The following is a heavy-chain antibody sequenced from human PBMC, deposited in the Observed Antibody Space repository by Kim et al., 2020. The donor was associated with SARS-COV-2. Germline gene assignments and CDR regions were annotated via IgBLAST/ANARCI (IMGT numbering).Heavy chain of an antibody. CDR3: GRDLHNSWCIDH. J-gene: IGHJ4*02. D-gene: IGHD1-1*01. CDR2: FTPSGGNT. CDR1: GYAFITSH. V-gene: IGHV1-46*01. Sequence: ASVKVSCKASGYAFITSHIHWVRQVPGQGLEWMGMFTPSGGNTAFAQRFQGRVTMAGDTSTSTAYMELGSLRSEDTAVYYCGRDLHNSWCIDHWGQGTLVTVSS.